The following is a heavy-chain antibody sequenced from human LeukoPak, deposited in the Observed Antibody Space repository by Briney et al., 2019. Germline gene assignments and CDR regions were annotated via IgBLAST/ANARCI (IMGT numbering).Heavy chain of an antibody. CDR2: INPSGGST. J-gene: IGHJ4*02. D-gene: IGHD5-24*01. V-gene: IGHV1-46*01. CDR1: GYTFTSYY. CDR3: ASSSGRWLQNDY. Sequence: ASVKVSCQASGYTFTSYYMHWVRQAPGQGLEWMGIINPSGGSTSYAQKFQGRVTMTRDTSTSTVYMELSSLRSEDTAVYYCASSSGRWLQNDYWGQGTLVTVSS.